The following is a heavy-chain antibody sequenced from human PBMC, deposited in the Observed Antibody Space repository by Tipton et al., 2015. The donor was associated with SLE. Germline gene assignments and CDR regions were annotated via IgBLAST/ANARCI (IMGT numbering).Heavy chain of an antibody. CDR1: GGSFSGYY. J-gene: IGHJ4*02. V-gene: IGHV4-34*01. CDR3: ARRRISIIRGYFDY. D-gene: IGHD3-10*01. Sequence: TLSLTCAVYGGSFSGYYWTWIRQPPGKGLEWIGEINHSGSTNYNPSLKSRVTISTDTSKNQFSLRLSSVTGADTAVYYCARRRISIIRGYFDYWGQGTLVTVSS. CDR2: INHSGST.